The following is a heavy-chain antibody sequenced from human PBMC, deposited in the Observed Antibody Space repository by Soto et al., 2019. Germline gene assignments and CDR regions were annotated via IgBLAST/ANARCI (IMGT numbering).Heavy chain of an antibody. CDR1: GSSVSGGVHS. D-gene: IGHD2-8*01. Sequence: SETLSLTCTVSGSSVSGGVHSWSWIRQPPGKGLEWIGHIFDSGSTYYNPSLKSRLTISVDTSKNQFSLRLSSVTAADTAVYYCAREIMPLTNDWYFDLWGRGTLVTVS. J-gene: IGHJ2*01. CDR3: AREIMPLTNDWYFDL. V-gene: IGHV4-30-4*01. CDR2: IFDSGST.